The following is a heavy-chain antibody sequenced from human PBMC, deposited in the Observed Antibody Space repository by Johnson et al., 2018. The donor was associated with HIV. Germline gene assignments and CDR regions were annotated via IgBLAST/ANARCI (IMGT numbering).Heavy chain of an antibody. CDR1: GFTFSSFA. D-gene: IGHD3-9*01. CDR2: LSSSGSNK. V-gene: IGHV3-30*04. J-gene: IGHJ3*02. Sequence: QVQLVESGGGVVQPGRSLRLSCAASGFTFSSFAMPWVRQTPGNGLAWASILSSSGSNKYYADSVKGRFTISRDNSKNTLYLQMNSLRAEDTAVYYCAKDPPGVDDIHAFDIWGQGTMVTVSS. CDR3: AKDPPGVDDIHAFDI.